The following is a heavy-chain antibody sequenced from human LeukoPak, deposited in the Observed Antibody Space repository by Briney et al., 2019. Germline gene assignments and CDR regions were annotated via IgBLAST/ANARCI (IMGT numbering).Heavy chain of an antibody. J-gene: IGHJ4*02. CDR1: GFTFSSYG. CDR3: AKDSSLLWFGELGAHFDY. CDR2: IRYDGSNK. Sequence: GGSLRLSCAASGFTFSSYGMHWVRQAPGKGLEWVAFIRYDGSNKYYADSVKGRFTISRDNSKNTLYLQMNGLRAEDTAVYYCAKDSSLLWFGELGAHFDYWGQGTLVTVSS. D-gene: IGHD3-10*01. V-gene: IGHV3-30*02.